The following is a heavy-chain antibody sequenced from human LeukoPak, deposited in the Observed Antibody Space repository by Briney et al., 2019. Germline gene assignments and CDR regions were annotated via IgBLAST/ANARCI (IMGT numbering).Heavy chain of an antibody. J-gene: IGHJ5*02. D-gene: IGHD1-26*01. CDR2: IYDSGST. CDR1: GGSISNYY. CDR3: ARSMWELDVFDP. V-gene: IGHV4-59*01. Sequence: SETLSLTCAVSGGSISNYYWSWIRQPPGKGLEWIGYIYDSGSTNYHPSLKSRVTISVDTPKNQFSLKLSSVTAADTAVYYCARSMWELDVFDPWGQGTLVTVSS.